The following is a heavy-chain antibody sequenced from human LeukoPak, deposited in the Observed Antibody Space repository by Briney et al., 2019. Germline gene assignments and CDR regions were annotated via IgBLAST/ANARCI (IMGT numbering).Heavy chain of an antibody. CDR3: ARAAQGDSSGYYYQTLNAFDI. CDR2: INWNGGSG. J-gene: IGHJ3*02. CDR1: GFTFDDYG. Sequence: GGSLRLSCAASGFTFDDYGMSWVRQAPGKGLEWVSGINWNGGSGGYADSVKGRFTISRDNAKNSLYLQMNSLRAEDTALYYCARAAQGDSSGYYYQTLNAFDIWGQGTMVTVSS. V-gene: IGHV3-20*04. D-gene: IGHD3-22*01.